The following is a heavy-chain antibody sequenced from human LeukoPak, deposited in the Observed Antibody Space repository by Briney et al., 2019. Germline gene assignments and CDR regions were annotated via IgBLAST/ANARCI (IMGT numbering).Heavy chain of an antibody. CDR2: IIPIFGTA. Sequence: SVKVSCKASGGTFSSYAISWVRQAPGQGLEWIGGIIPIFGTANYAQKFQGRVTITTDESTGTAYMELSSLRSEDTAVYYCARSGSGSYYPRFDYWGQGTLVTVSS. J-gene: IGHJ4*02. CDR1: GGTFSSYA. CDR3: ARSGSGSYYPRFDY. V-gene: IGHV1-69*05. D-gene: IGHD1-26*01.